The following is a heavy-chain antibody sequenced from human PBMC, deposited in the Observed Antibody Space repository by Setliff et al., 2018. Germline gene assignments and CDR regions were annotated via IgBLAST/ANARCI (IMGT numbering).Heavy chain of an antibody. Sequence: SETLSLTCTVSRGSINSHYWSWIRQPAGKGLEWIGHIYTSWSANYNPSLKSRVTISLDTSKNQFSLSLTSVTAEDTAVDYCARMSGFQYIDVWDKGTTVTVSS. J-gene: IGHJ6*03. V-gene: IGHV4-4*07. CDR3: ARMSGFQYIDV. CDR2: IYTSWSA. D-gene: IGHD3-3*01. CDR1: RGSINSHY.